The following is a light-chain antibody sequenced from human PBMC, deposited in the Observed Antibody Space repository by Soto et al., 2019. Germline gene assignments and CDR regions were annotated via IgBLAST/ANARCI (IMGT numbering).Light chain of an antibody. CDR1: SSDVGSYNL. Sequence: QSVLTQPASVSGSPGQSITISCTGTSSDVGSYNLVSWYQQHPGKAPKLMIYEVSKRPSGVSNRFSGSKSGNTASLTISGLQAEDEADYYCCSYAGSSTHVVFGGGTKVT. V-gene: IGLV2-23*02. CDR2: EVS. J-gene: IGLJ2*01. CDR3: CSYAGSSTHVV.